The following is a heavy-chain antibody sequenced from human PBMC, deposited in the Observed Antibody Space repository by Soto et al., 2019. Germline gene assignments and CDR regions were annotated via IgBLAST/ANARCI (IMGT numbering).Heavy chain of an antibody. Sequence: EVQLLESGGGLVQPGGSLRLSCAASGFTFSSYAMSWVRQAPGKGLEWVSAISGSGGSTYYADSVKGRCTISRDNYKNPVCLQMNSLRAEDTAGYYCAGAVAGTVDAFDIWGQGTMVTVSS. CDR1: GFTFSSYA. J-gene: IGHJ3*02. V-gene: IGHV3-23*01. CDR3: AGAVAGTVDAFDI. D-gene: IGHD6-19*01. CDR2: ISGSGGST.